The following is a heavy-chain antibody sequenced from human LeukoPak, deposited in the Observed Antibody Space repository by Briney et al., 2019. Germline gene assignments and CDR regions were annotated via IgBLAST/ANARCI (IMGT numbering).Heavy chain of an antibody. CDR2: ISAYNGNT. Sequence: GASVKVSCKASGYTFTSYGISWVRQAPGQGLEWMGWISAYNGNTNYAQKLQGRVTMTTDTSTSTAYMELRSLRSDDTAVYYCARDQAGFYYDSSGYNGGLLWGQGTLVTVSS. D-gene: IGHD3-22*01. V-gene: IGHV1-18*01. CDR3: ARDQAGFYYDSSGYNGGLL. CDR1: GYTFTSYG. J-gene: IGHJ4*02.